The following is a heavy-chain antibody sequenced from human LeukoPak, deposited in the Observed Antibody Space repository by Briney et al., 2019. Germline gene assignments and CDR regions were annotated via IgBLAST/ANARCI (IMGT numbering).Heavy chain of an antibody. D-gene: IGHD3-22*01. CDR3: ARVDDGYFHIDY. CDR2: ISGSGGST. CDR1: GFTFSSYA. V-gene: IGHV3-23*01. Sequence: GGSLRLSCAASGFTFSSYAMSWVRQAPGKGLEWVSVISGSGGSTYYADSVKGRLTVSRDNSKNTLYLQMNSLRAEDTAVYYCARVDDGYFHIDYWGQGTLVTVSS. J-gene: IGHJ4*02.